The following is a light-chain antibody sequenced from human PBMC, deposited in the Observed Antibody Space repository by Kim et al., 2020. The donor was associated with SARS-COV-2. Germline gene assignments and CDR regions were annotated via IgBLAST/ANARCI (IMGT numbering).Light chain of an antibody. CDR2: RNS. CDR1: GSHIGSNF. J-gene: IGLJ2*01. CDR3: AAWDDSLSGVV. V-gene: IGLV1-47*01. Sequence: GQSVTISCSGRGSHIGSNFVSWFQQLPGTATKLLTYRNSQRPSGLPDRFSASKSGTSASLAISGLRSEDEADYYCAAWDDSLSGVVFGGGTKVTVL.